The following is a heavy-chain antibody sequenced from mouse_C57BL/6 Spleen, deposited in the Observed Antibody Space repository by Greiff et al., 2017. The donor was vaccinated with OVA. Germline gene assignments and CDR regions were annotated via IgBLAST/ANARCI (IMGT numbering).Heavy chain of an antibody. CDR2: IWRGGST. J-gene: IGHJ4*01. CDR1: GFSLTSYG. Sequence: VKVVESGPGLVQPSQSLSITCTVSGFSLTSYGVHWVRQSPGKGLEWLGVIWRGGSTDYNAAFMSRLSITKDNSKGQVFFKMNSLQADDTAIYYCAKRGDYGSSYDYYAMDYWGQGTSVTVSS. V-gene: IGHV2-5*01. CDR3: AKRGDYGSSYDYYAMDY. D-gene: IGHD1-1*01.